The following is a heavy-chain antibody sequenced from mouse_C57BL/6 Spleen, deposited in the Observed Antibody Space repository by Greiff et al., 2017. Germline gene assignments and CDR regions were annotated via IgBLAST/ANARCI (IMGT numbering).Heavy chain of an antibody. Sequence: LQLQQPGAELVKPGASVKLSCTASGYTFTSYWMHWVKQRPGQGLEWIGNINPSNGGTNYNEKFKSKATLTVDTASSTAYLQLSSLTSADSAVYYCASVNKYFDYWGQGTTLTVSS. V-gene: IGHV1-53*01. CDR3: ASVNKYFDY. J-gene: IGHJ2*01. CDR2: INPSNGGT. CDR1: GYTFTSYW.